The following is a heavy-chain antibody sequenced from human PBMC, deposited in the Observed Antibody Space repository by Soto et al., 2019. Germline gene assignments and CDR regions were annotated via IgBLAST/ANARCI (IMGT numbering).Heavy chain of an antibody. J-gene: IGHJ4*02. CDR2: INHSGST. Sequence: SETLSLTCADYGGSFSGYYWSWIRQPPGKGLEWIGEINHSGSTNYNPSLKSRVTISVDTSKNQFSLKLSSVTAADTAVYYCASRKSSPYFDYWGQGTLVTVSS. V-gene: IGHV4-34*01. CDR3: ASRKSSPYFDY. CDR1: GGSFSGYY. D-gene: IGHD3-10*01.